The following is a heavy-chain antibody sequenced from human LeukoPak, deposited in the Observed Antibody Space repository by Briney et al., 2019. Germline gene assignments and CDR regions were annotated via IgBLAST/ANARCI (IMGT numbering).Heavy chain of an antibody. V-gene: IGHV3-21*05. J-gene: IGHJ4*02. CDR3: ARDDNWGFDY. D-gene: IGHD7-27*01. CDR1: GFTFSSYA. CDR2: IRGSRSGL. Sequence: PGGSLRLSCAASGFTFSSYAMNWVRRAPGKGLEWVADIRGSRSGLGSGNYYADSVKGRFTISRDDAKNSLYLQMNSLRAEDTAFYYCARDDNWGFDYWGQGALVTVSS.